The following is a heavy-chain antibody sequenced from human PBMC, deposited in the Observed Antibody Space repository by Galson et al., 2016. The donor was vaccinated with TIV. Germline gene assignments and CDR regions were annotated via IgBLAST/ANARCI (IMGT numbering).Heavy chain of an antibody. CDR2: IHYTGST. V-gene: IGHV4-61*01. D-gene: IGHD3-10*01. CDR3: TRDRSNYRGLFDF. J-gene: IGHJ4*02. CDR1: GASVSSGSYY. Sequence: SKTLSLTCSVSGASVSSGSYYWSWIRQPPGQGLEWIGYIHYTGSTNYKASLKSRLTVSIDTSKNQFSLSLTSVTAADTAVYYCTRDRSNYRGLFDFWGQGALVTVSS.